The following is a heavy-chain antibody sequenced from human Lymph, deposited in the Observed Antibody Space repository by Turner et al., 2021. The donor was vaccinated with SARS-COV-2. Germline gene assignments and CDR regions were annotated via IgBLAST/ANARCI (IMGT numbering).Heavy chain of an antibody. D-gene: IGHD5-12*01. CDR3: AKDASFISCYDCIDY. CDR1: GFTFSSYA. Sequence: EVQLLESGGGLVQPGGSLRLSCADSGFTFSSYAMSWVRQAPGKGLEWVSGISGSGGSTYYADSVKGRFTISRDNSKNTLYLQMNSLRAEDTAVYFCAKDASFISCYDCIDYWGQGTLVTVPS. V-gene: IGHV3-23*01. J-gene: IGHJ4*02. CDR2: ISGSGGST.